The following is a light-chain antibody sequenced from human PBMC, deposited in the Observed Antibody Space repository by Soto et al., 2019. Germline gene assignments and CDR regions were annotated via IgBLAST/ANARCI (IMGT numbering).Light chain of an antibody. V-gene: IGLV2-23*02. Sequence: QPALTQSASVSGSPGQTITISCTGTSSDVGSYNLVSWYQQHPGKAPKLMIYEVYKRPSGVSNRFSGSKSGHTASLTISGLQAEDEADYYCCSYAAITILVFGGGTKLTVL. CDR2: EVY. CDR1: SSDVGSYNL. CDR3: CSYAAITILV. J-gene: IGLJ2*01.